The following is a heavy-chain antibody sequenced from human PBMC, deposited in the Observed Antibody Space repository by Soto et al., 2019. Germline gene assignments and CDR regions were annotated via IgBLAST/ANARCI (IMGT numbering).Heavy chain of an antibody. CDR3: ARNLYSSYGMDV. D-gene: IGHD6-19*01. V-gene: IGHV3-64*01. J-gene: IGHJ6*02. CDR1: GFTFSSYA. Sequence: GGSLRLSCAASGFTFSSYAMSWFRQAPGKGLEYVSAISSNGGSTYYANSVKGRFTISRDNSKNTLYLQMGSLRAEDMAVYYCARNLYSSYGMDVWGQGTTVTVSS. CDR2: ISSNGGST.